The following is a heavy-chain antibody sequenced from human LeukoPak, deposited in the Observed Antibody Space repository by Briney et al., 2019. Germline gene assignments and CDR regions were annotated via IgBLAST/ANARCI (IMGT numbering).Heavy chain of an antibody. CDR2: ISSSSSYI. V-gene: IGHV3-21*01. CDR1: GFPVSINH. Sequence: GGSLRLSCAASGFPVSINHMNWVRQAPGKGLEWVSSISSSSSYIYYADSVKGRFTISRDNAKNSLYLQMNSLRAEDTAVYYCASGVGATRDAFDIWGQGTMVTVSS. J-gene: IGHJ3*02. D-gene: IGHD1-26*01. CDR3: ASGVGATRDAFDI.